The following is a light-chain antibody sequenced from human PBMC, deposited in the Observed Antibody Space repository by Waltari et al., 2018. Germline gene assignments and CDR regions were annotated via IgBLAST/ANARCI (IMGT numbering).Light chain of an antibody. CDR3: LQDSHYPWT. V-gene: IGKV1-6*02. J-gene: IGKJ1*01. CDR1: QDIRYD. CDR2: LTY. Sequence: AVQLTQSPSSLSPSVGARVTITCRSSQDIRYDLSWYQHKPGSAPKLLIYLTYSLQSGVPPRFSGSGSGTEFTLTISSLQPEDYATYYCLQDSHYPWTFGPGTKVEI.